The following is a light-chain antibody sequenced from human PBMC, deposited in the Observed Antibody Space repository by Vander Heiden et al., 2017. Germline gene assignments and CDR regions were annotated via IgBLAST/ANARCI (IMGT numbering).Light chain of an antibody. CDR1: QSVSSNY. CDR2: GAS. Sequence: EIVLTQSPGSLSLSPGERATPSCRASQSVSSNYLAWYQQRPGQAPRLLIYGASTRATGIPDRFSGSGSGTDFTLSISRVEPEDSAVYSCQQYGSSPWTFGQGTKVEIK. J-gene: IGKJ1*01. CDR3: QQYGSSPWT. V-gene: IGKV3-20*01.